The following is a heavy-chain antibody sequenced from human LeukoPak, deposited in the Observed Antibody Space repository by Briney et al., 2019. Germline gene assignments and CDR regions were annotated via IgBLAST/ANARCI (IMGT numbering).Heavy chain of an antibody. CDR1: GYTFTSYG. Sequence: GASVKVSCKASGYTFTSYGISWVRQAPGQGLEWMGWISAYNGNTNYAQKLQGRVTMTTDTSTSTAYMELRSLRSDDTAVYYCARGYCSGGSCYSYYYYYNYMDVWGKGTTVTVSS. D-gene: IGHD2-15*01. CDR2: ISAYNGNT. J-gene: IGHJ6*03. V-gene: IGHV1-18*01. CDR3: ARGYCSGGSCYSYYYYYNYMDV.